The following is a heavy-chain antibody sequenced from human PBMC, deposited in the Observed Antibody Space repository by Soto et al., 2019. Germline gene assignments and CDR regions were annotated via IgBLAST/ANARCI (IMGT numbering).Heavy chain of an antibody. CDR2: FHHRGRT. V-gene: IGHV4-4*02. CDR3: ARGGDWQFDY. D-gene: IGHD2-21*02. CDR1: GNPIGGDNW. Sequence: QVQLQESGPGLVKPSGTLSLTGAVSGNPIGGDNWWIWVRQPPGKGLGWIGEFHHRGRTNYNPSHKSRVTILVEKSKNQVSLELSSTTAADTAVYYCARGGDWQFDYWGQGTLVNVSS. J-gene: IGHJ4*02.